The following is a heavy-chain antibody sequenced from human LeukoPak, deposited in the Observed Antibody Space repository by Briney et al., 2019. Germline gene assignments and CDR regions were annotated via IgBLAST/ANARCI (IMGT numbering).Heavy chain of an antibody. Sequence: ASVKVSCKASGYTFTGYYMHWVRQAPGQGLEWMGWINPNSGGTNYAQKFQGRVTMTRDTSISTAYMELSRLRSDDTAVYYCARGIHYSSSWYYFDYWGQGTLVTVSS. V-gene: IGHV1-2*02. D-gene: IGHD6-13*01. CDR3: ARGIHYSSSWYYFDY. J-gene: IGHJ4*02. CDR2: INPNSGGT. CDR1: GYTFTGYY.